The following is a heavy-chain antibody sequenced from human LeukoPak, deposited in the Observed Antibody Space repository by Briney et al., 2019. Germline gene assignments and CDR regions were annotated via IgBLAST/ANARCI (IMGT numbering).Heavy chain of an antibody. CDR3: ARDRWYYGSGSYSSYFDY. J-gene: IGHJ4*02. V-gene: IGHV3-33*01. D-gene: IGHD3-10*01. CDR2: IWYDGSNK. Sequence: GGSLRLSCAASGFTFSSYGMHWVRQAPGKGLEWVAVIWYDGSNKYYADSVKGRFTISRDNSKNTLYLQMNSLRAEDTAVYYCARDRWYYGSGSYSSYFDYWGQGTLVTVSS. CDR1: GFTFSSYG.